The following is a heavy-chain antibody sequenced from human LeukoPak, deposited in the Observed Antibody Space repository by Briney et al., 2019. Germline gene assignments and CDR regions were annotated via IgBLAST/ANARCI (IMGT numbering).Heavy chain of an antibody. V-gene: IGHV1-69*04. CDR2: IIPILGIA. CDR1: GGTFSSYA. CDR3: ARDEVSSGSYYGY. J-gene: IGHJ4*02. D-gene: IGHD1-26*01. Sequence: SVKVSCKASGGTFSSYAISWVRQAPGQGLEWMGRIIPILGIANYAQKFQGRVTITADKSTSTAYMELSSLRSEDTAVYYCARDEVSSGSYYGYWGQGTLVTVSS.